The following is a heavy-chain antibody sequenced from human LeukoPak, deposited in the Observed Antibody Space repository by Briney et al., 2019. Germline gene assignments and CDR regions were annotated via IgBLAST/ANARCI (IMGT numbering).Heavy chain of an antibody. CDR1: GGSISSSYY. Sequence: PSETLSLTCTVSGGSISSSYYWGWIRQPPGKGLEWIGGIYYSGSTYYNPSLKSRVTISVDTSKNQFSLKLSSVTAADTAVYYCARLGYYYDSSGYYGFDYWGQGTLVTVSS. CDR3: ARLGYYYDSSGYYGFDY. CDR2: IYYSGST. J-gene: IGHJ4*02. V-gene: IGHV4-39*01. D-gene: IGHD3-22*01.